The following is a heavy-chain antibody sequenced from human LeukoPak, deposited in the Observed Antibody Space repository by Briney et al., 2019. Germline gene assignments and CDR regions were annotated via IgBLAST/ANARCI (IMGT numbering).Heavy chain of an antibody. Sequence: ASVKVSCKASGYHFTGYHVHWVRQAPGQGLEWMGRISTDSGDADIAQKFQGRVTMTRDTSISAAYMELSRLTSDDSAVYYCAGLGSTVKGRIDPWGQGTSVTVSS. D-gene: IGHD5/OR15-5a*01. V-gene: IGHV1-2*02. CDR1: GYHFTGYH. CDR2: ISTDSGDA. J-gene: IGHJ5*02. CDR3: AGLGSTVKGRIDP.